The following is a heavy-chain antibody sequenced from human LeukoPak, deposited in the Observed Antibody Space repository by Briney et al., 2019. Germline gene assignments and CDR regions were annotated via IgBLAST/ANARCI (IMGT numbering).Heavy chain of an antibody. CDR2: IKQDGSEK. Sequence: GGSLRLSCAASGFTFSSYWMSWVRQAPGKGLEWVANIKQDGSEKYYVDSVKGRFTISRDNAKNSLYLQMNSLRAEDTAVYYCAKDIHCSGGSCWGVGLYYYYGMDVWGQGTTVTFSS. V-gene: IGHV3-7*01. CDR3: AKDIHCSGGSCWGVGLYYYYGMDV. D-gene: IGHD2-15*01. CDR1: GFTFSSYW. J-gene: IGHJ6*02.